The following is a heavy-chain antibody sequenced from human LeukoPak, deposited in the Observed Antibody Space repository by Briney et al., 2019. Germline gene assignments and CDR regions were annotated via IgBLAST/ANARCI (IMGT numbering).Heavy chain of an antibody. V-gene: IGHV1-24*01. Sequence: ASVTVSCKVSGYTLTELSMHWVRQAPGKGLEWMGGFDPEDGETIYAQKFQGRVTMTEDTSTDTAYMELSSLRSEDTAVYYCATGVPGYYGDYVPSGFDPWGQGTLVTVSS. CDR2: FDPEDGET. CDR3: ATGVPGYYGDYVPSGFDP. CDR1: GYTLTELS. D-gene: IGHD4-17*01. J-gene: IGHJ5*02.